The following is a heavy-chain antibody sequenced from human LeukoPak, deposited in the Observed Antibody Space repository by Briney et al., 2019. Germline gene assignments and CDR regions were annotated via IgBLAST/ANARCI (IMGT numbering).Heavy chain of an antibody. J-gene: IGHJ4*02. CDR2: VDPEDGET. V-gene: IGHV1-69-2*01. CDR1: GYTFTDYY. D-gene: IGHD4-11*01. CDR3: AKDYSNYSMGY. Sequence: ASVKISCKVSGYTFTDYYMHWVQQAPGKGLEWMGLVDPEDGETTYAEKFQGRVTITADTSTDTAYMELSSLRSEDTAVYYCAKDYSNYSMGYWGQGTLVTVSS.